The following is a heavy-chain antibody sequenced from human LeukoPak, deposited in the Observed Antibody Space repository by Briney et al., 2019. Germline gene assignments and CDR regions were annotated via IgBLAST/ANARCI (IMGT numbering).Heavy chain of an antibody. V-gene: IGHV4-38-2*02. J-gene: IGHJ5*02. CDR1: NYSISSGYY. CDR2: VYHSGPT. CDR3: ARGTGFDP. Sequence: SETLSLTCTVSNYSISSGYYWGWIRQPPGKGLEWIGDVYHSGPTNYNPSLKSRVAISVDTSKNQFSLRLSSVTAADTAVYYCARGTGFDPWGQGTLVTVSS. D-gene: IGHD1/OR15-1a*01.